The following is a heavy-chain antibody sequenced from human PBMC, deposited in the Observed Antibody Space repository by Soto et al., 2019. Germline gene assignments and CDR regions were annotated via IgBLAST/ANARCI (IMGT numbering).Heavy chain of an antibody. Sequence: EVQLLASGGGLVQPGGSLRLSCAASGFTFSSYAMCWVRQAPGKGLEWVSAISGSGDSTYYADSVKGRFTISRDNSKNTQYLQMNSLRAEDTAVYYCAKRTVGWYFDLWGRGTLVTVSS. CDR2: ISGSGDST. J-gene: IGHJ2*01. V-gene: IGHV3-23*01. CDR3: AKRTVGWYFDL. CDR1: GFTFSSYA. D-gene: IGHD4-17*01.